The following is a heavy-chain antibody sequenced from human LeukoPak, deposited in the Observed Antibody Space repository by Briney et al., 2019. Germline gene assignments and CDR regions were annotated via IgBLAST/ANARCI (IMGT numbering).Heavy chain of an antibody. D-gene: IGHD6-13*01. Sequence: PSETLSLTCTVPGGSISSISYCWGWIRHPPGKGLEWIGCIDYCGSTSYNPSLYGRVTISVVTSKSEFSLKLGSVTAADTAVYYCARGRLIAAAEYCFDYWGQGTLVTVSS. CDR2: IDYCGST. J-gene: IGHJ4*02. CDR1: GGSISSISYC. CDR3: ARGRLIAAAEYCFDY. V-gene: IGHV4-39*07.